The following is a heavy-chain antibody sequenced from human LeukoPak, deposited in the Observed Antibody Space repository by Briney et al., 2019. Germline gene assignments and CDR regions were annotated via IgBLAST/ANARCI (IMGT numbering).Heavy chain of an antibody. J-gene: IGHJ6*02. CDR3: ARARYNWNYDYSDHYYYYGMDV. V-gene: IGHV6-1*01. Sequence: SQTLSLTCAISGDSVSSNSAALNWIRQSPSRGLEWLGRTYYRSKWYNDYAVSVKSRITINPDTSKNQFSLQLNSVTPEDTAVYYCARARYNWNYDYSDHYYYYGMDVWGQGTTVTVSS. CDR1: GDSVSSNSAA. D-gene: IGHD1-7*01. CDR2: TYYRSKWYN.